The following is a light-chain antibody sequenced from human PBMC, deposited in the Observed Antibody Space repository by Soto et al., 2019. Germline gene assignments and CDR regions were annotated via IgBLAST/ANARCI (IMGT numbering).Light chain of an antibody. Sequence: QLVLTQPPSVSGAPGQRVTISCTGTSSNIGAGYDVIWYQQLPGTAPKLLIFGNNSRSSGVPDRFSGSKSGTSASLAVAGLQAEDEADYHCQSYDTRLSGSVFGGGTKLTVL. V-gene: IGLV1-40*01. J-gene: IGLJ3*02. CDR1: SSNIGAGYD. CDR2: GNN. CDR3: QSYDTRLSGSV.